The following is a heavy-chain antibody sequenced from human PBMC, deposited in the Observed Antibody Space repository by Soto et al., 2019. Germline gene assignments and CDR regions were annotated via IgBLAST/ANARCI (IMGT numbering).Heavy chain of an antibody. V-gene: IGHV1-8*01. J-gene: IGHJ4*02. CDR1: GYTFTSYD. CDR2: MNPNSGNT. CDR3: ARGGVFFFAAPTNPFDY. D-gene: IGHD2-15*01. Sequence: QVQLVQSGAEVKKPGASVKVSCKASGYTFTSYDINWVRQATGQGLEWMGWMNPNSGNTGYAQKFQGRVTMTRNTSKSTAYMALGSLRSEGTAVYYCARGGVFFFAAPTNPFDYWGQGTLVTVSS.